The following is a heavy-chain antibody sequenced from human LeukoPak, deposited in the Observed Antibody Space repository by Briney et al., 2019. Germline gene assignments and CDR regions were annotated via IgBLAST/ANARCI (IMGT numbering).Heavy chain of an antibody. V-gene: IGHV3-30*02. D-gene: IGHD2-2*01. Sequence: GGSLRLSCAASGFSFSTYGMHWVRQAPGKGLEWVTFMQYDGSEEYYADSVKGRFTISRDNSKNTLYLQMDSLRGEDTAVYYCAGKAAAYYFVYWGQGTLVTVSS. CDR3: AGKAAAYYFVY. J-gene: IGHJ4*02. CDR1: GFSFSTYG. CDR2: MQYDGSEE.